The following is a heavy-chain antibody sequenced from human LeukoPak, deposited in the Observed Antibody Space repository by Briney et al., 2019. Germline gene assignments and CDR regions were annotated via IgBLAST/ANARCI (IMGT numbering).Heavy chain of an antibody. CDR3: ARALPAAHANWFDP. V-gene: IGHV4-59*01. Sequence: PSETLSLTCTVSGGPLSSYYWSWIRQPPGKGLEWIGYIYYSGSPNYNPSLKSRVTISVDTSKNQFSLKLSSVTAADTAVYYCARALPAAHANWFDPWGQGTLVSVSS. CDR2: IYYSGSP. CDR1: GGPLSSYY. D-gene: IGHD2-2*01. J-gene: IGHJ5*02.